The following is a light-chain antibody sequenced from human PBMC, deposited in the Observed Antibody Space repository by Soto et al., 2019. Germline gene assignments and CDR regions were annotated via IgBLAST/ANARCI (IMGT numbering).Light chain of an antibody. CDR3: QQYGSSPQT. Sequence: EIVLTPSPATRSLSPGERATLSCRASQSVRSDLAWYQQKPGQAPRLLIYDASRRATGIPARFSGSGSGKDFTLTISRLEPEDFAVFYCQQYGSSPQTFGQGTKVDIK. CDR1: QSVRSD. V-gene: IGKV3-20*01. CDR2: DAS. J-gene: IGKJ1*01.